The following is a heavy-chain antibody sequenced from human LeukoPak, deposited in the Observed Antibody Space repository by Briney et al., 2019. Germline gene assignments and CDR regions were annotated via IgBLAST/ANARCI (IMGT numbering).Heavy chain of an antibody. CDR2: RKQDGSER. J-gene: IGHJ4*02. D-gene: IGHD3-10*01. V-gene: IGHV3-7*01. Sequence: GGSLRLSCAASGFTFSDYWMSWVRQAPGKGLGWVANRKQDGSERNYVDSVKGRFAISRYNAKNSLYLQMNSLRAEDTAVYYCARDDYGSGNYYSFFDYWGQGTLVTVSS. CDR3: ARDDYGSGNYYSFFDY. CDR1: GFTFSDYW.